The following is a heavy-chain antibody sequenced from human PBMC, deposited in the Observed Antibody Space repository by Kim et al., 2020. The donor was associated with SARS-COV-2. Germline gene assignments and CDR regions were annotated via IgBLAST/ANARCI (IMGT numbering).Heavy chain of an antibody. CDR3: AKRAENYSPGYQFDY. J-gene: IGHJ4*01. V-gene: IGHV3-23*01. CDR1: GFTFRTYA. CDR2: ISGDGKTT. D-gene: IGHD4-4*01. Sequence: GGSLRLSCIASGFTFRTYAMSWVRQAPGRGLEWVSSISGDGKTTYYADSVKGRFTISRDNSMNTLYVQMTGLRGDDTAVYYCAKRAENYSPGYQFDYWG.